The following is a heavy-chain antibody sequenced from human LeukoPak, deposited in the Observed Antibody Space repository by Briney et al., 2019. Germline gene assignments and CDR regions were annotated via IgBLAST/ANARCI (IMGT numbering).Heavy chain of an antibody. CDR3: ATGLWFEKYLDD. D-gene: IGHD3-10*01. Sequence: ASVKVSCKVSGYTVTELSMHWVRQSPGKGLEWMGGFHPEDGETIYAQKFQGRVTMTEDTSTDTAYMELSSLRSEDTAVYYCATGLWFEKYLDDWGKGTTVTISS. CDR1: GYTVTELS. CDR2: FHPEDGET. V-gene: IGHV1-24*01. J-gene: IGHJ6*04.